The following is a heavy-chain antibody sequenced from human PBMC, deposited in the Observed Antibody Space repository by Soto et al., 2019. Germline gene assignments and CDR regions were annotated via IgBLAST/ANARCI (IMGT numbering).Heavy chain of an antibody. J-gene: IGHJ5*02. CDR3: ARDRRLGGSRWWFEP. CDR2: IASVGGTP. Sequence: QLVQSGAEARKPGSSVKVSCMATGGTFSRYAFSWIRQAPGQGLEWMGGIASVGGTPNYARKFRVRVTIVANKITNTTYMELPRLRSADTAVYFCARDRRLGGSRWWFEPWGQGTMVIVSS. V-gene: IGHV1-69*06. CDR1: GGTFSRYA. D-gene: IGHD1-26*01.